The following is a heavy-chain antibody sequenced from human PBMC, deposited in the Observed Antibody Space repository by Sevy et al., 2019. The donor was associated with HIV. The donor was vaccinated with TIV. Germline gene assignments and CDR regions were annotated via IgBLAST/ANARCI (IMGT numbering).Heavy chain of an antibody. CDR1: GFTFSSYA. V-gene: IGHV3-30-3*01. CDR2: ISYDGSNK. J-gene: IGHJ4*02. CDR3: TRGPDDYYDSRDFDY. Sequence: GGSLRLSCAASGFTFSSYAMHWVRQAPGKGLEWVAVISYDGSNKYYADSVKGRFTISRDNSKNTLYLQMTSLRAEDTAVYYCTRGPDDYYDSRDFDYWGQGTLVTVSS. D-gene: IGHD3-22*01.